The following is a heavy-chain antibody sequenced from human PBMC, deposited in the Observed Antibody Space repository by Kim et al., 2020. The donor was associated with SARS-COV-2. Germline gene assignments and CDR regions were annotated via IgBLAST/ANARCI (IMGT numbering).Heavy chain of an antibody. CDR2: ISSSGGST. V-gene: IGHV3-23*01. CDR1: GFTFSSYA. Sequence: GGSLRLSCAASGFTFSSYAMTWVRQAPGKGLEWVSGISSSGGSTYYADSVKGRFTISRDNSKTTLYLQMNSLRAEDTAVYYCARDWAFGEIIYWGLGTLVTVSS. J-gene: IGHJ4*02. D-gene: IGHD3-10*01. CDR3: ARDWAFGEIIY.